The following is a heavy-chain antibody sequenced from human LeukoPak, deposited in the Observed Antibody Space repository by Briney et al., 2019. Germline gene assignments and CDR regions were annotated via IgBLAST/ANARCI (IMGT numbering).Heavy chain of an antibody. D-gene: IGHD3-10*01. J-gene: IGHJ4*02. V-gene: IGHV4-4*09. CDR2: IYTSGST. Sequence: SETLSLTCSISGGYISSLYRSWIRQPPGKGLEWIGYIYTSGSTNYNPSLKSRVTISVDTYKNQFSLKLSSVTAADTAVYYCARHAYGSGSYFDYWGQGTLVTVSS. CDR1: GGYISSLY. CDR3: ARHAYGSGSYFDY.